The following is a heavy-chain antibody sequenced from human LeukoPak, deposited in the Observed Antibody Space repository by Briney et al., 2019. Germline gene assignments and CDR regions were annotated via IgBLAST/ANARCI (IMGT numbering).Heavy chain of an antibody. D-gene: IGHD6-19*01. J-gene: IGHJ4*02. Sequence: SETLSLTCTVSGGSISSYYWSWIRQPAGKGLEWIGEIHHSGGTNYNPSPKSRVTMSLDKSNNQFSLKLSSVTAADTAVYYCARAPLYSSGWYFDYWGQGTLVTVSS. CDR1: GGSISSYY. CDR3: ARAPLYSSGWYFDY. V-gene: IGHV4-4*07. CDR2: IHHSGGT.